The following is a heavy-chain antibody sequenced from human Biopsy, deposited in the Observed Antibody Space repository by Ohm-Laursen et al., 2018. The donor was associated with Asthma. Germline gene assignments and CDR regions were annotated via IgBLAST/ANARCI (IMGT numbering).Heavy chain of an antibody. CDR3: AKIYDRLVLYGMDV. CDR1: GGSIISSSW. J-gene: IGHJ6*02. V-gene: IGHV4-4*02. D-gene: IGHD6-19*01. CDR2: IYHSGPT. Sequence: SDTLSLTCTVSGGSIISSSWWSWVRQTPGKGLEWIGEIYHSGPTNYNPSLKSRVTISVDKSKNQFSLKLTSVTAADTAVYYCAKIYDRLVLYGMDVWGPGTTVTVSS.